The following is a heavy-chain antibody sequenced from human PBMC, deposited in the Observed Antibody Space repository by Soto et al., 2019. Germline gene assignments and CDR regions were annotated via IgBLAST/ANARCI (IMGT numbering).Heavy chain of an antibody. J-gene: IGHJ4*02. V-gene: IGHV4-39*01. CDR2: FCSGST. CDR1: GGSITSRSSY. D-gene: IGHD6-13*01. Sequence: QLQLQESGPGLVRPSETLSLTCSFSGGSITSRSSYWAWIRQPPGKGLEWIGTFCSGSTFSNPSLRSRVTISKDTSRNQFSLELTSVAATDTAMYYCATTRGLAEGGSFNYWGQGALVTVSS. CDR3: ATTRGLAEGGSFNY.